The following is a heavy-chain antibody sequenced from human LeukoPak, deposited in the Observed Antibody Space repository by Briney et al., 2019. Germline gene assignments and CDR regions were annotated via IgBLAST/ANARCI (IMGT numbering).Heavy chain of an antibody. CDR2: IYHSGST. V-gene: IGHV4-38-2*01. CDR1: GYSISSGYY. J-gene: IGHJ5*02. CDR3: ARSGIAVINWFDP. Sequence: SETLSLTCAVSGYSISSGYYWGWIRQPPGKGLEWIGSIYHSGSTYYNPSLKSRVTISVDTSKNQFSLKLSSVTAADTAVYYCARSGIAVINWFDPWGQGTLVTVSS. D-gene: IGHD6-19*01.